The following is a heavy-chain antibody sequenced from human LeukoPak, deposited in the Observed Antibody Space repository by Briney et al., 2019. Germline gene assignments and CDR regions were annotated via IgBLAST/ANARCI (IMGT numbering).Heavy chain of an antibody. J-gene: IGHJ3*02. CDR3: ANPGSPYYYDSSDAFDI. V-gene: IGHV3-23*01. Sequence: PGGSLRLSCAASGFTFSSYAMSWVRQAPGKGLEWVSAISGSGGSTYYADSVKGRFTISRDNSKNTRYLQMNSLRAEDTAVYYCANPGSPYYYDSSDAFDIWGQGTMVTVSS. D-gene: IGHD3-22*01. CDR2: ISGSGGST. CDR1: GFTFSSYA.